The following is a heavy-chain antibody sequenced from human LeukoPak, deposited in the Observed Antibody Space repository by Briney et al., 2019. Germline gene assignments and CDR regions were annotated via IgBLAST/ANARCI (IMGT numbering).Heavy chain of an antibody. CDR1: GDSICTSNSY. V-gene: IGHV4-39*01. D-gene: IGHD3-3*01. Sequence: SETLSLTCAVSGDSICTSNSYWGWIRRPPGKGLEWVGSIYYSGNTYYNPSLKSRVTISVDTSKNQFSLKLTSVTAADTAVYYCARQTGVGLFILPGGQGTLVTVSS. CDR2: IYYSGNT. J-gene: IGHJ4*02. CDR3: ARQTGVGLFILP.